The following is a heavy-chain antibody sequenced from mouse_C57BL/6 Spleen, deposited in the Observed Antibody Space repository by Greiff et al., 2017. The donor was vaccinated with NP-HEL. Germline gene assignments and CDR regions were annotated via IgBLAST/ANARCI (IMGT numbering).Heavy chain of an antibody. CDR2: IYPGDGDT. J-gene: IGHJ2*01. Sequence: QVQLKQSGAELVKPGASVKISCKASGYAFSSYWMNWVKQRPGKGLEWIGQIYPGDGDTNYNGKFKGKATLTADKSSSTAYMQLSSLTSEDSAVYFCARRGYYGSLDYWGQGTTLTVSS. CDR3: ARRGYYGSLDY. V-gene: IGHV1-80*01. D-gene: IGHD1-1*01. CDR1: GYAFSSYW.